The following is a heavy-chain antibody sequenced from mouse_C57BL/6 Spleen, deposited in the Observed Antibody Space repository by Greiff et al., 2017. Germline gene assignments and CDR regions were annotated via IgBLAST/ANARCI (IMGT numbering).Heavy chain of an antibody. CDR3: TTSPMCTTGCVY. J-gene: IGHJ3*01. V-gene: IGHV14-4*01. CDR2: IDPENGDT. D-gene: IGHD2-2*01. CDR1: GFNIKDDY. Sequence: EVQLQQSGAELVRPGASVKLSCTASGFNIKDDYMHWVKQRPEQGLEWIGWIDPENGDTEYASKFQGKATITADPSSNTAYLQLSSLTSEDTAVYYCTTSPMCTTGCVYWGQGTLGTVSA.